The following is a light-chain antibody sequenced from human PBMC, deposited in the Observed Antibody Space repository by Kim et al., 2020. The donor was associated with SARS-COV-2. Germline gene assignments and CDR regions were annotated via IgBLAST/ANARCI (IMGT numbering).Light chain of an antibody. CDR1: QGISTW. V-gene: IGKV1-12*01. Sequence: DIQMTHSPSSVSASVGDRVTITCRASQGISTWLAWYQRKPGKAPKLLIYDASTLQSGVPSRFSGSGSGTEFTLTISSLQPEDFATYHCQQANSFPLTFGVGTKVDIK. CDR2: DAS. CDR3: QQANSFPLT. J-gene: IGKJ4*01.